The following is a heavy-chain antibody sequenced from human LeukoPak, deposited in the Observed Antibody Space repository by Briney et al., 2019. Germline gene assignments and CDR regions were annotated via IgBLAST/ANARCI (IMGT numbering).Heavy chain of an antibody. D-gene: IGHD3-22*01. CDR2: INPSGATT. J-gene: IGHJ4*02. CDR3: ATGSTYYYDSSGYYRFDY. CDR1: VYTLIHYY. V-gene: IGHV1-46*01. Sequence: ASVQVSCKASVYTLIHYYIHWVRQAPGHGLVWMGIINPSGATTSYAQKFQERVTMTEDTSTDTAYMELSSLRSEDTAVYYWATGSTYYYDSSGYYRFDYWGQGTLVTVSS.